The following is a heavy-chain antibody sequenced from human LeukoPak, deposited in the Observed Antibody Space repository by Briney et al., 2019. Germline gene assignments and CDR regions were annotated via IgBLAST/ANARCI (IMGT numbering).Heavy chain of an antibody. CDR3: ARVVDTHFDY. V-gene: IGHV3-74*01. J-gene: IGHJ4*02. Sequence: GGSLRLSCAASGXTFSSYWVHWVRQAPGKGLVWVSRTKSDGSTTTYADSVKGRFTISRDNATNTLYLQRNSLRAEDTAVYYCARVVDTHFDYWGQGTLVTVSS. CDR1: GXTFSSYW. D-gene: IGHD5-18*01. CDR2: TKSDGSTT.